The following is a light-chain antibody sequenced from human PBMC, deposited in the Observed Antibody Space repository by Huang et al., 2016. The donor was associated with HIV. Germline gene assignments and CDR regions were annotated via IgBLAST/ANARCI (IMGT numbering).Light chain of an antibody. Sequence: DIQMTQSPSSLSASVGDRVTIICRASQDISNSLAWYQQRPGKAPNPLLYATSKLESGVSSRFNGSGSGTDYTLTISSLQPEDFASYYCHQYYSAPRTFGQGTKVEVK. CDR2: ATS. CDR1: QDISNS. V-gene: IGKV1-NL1*01. CDR3: HQYYSAPRT. J-gene: IGKJ1*01.